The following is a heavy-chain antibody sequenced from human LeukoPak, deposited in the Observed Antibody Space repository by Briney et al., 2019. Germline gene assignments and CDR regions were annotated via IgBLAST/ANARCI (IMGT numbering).Heavy chain of an antibody. CDR1: GFTFSSYG. Sequence: GGSLRLSCAASGFTFSSYGMSWVRQAPGKGLEWVSAISGSGGSTYYADSVKGRFTISRDNSKNTLYLQMNSLRAEDTAVYYCAKDLHLGYSSSWYPGYFDYWGQGTLVTVSS. CDR3: AKDLHLGYSSSWYPGYFDY. D-gene: IGHD6-13*01. J-gene: IGHJ4*02. CDR2: ISGSGGST. V-gene: IGHV3-23*01.